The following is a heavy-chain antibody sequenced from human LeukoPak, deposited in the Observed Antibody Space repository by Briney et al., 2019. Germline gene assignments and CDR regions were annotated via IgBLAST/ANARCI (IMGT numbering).Heavy chain of an antibody. CDR2: ISAYNGNT. D-gene: IGHD3-22*01. CDR1: GYTFTSYG. V-gene: IGHV1-18*01. CDR3: ARDPPTYYYDSSGRTFDY. J-gene: IGHJ4*02. Sequence: ASVKVPCKASGYTFTSYGISWVRQAPGQGLEWMGWISAYNGNTNYAQKLQGRVTMTTDTSTSTAYMELRSLRSDDTAVYYCARDPPTYYYDSSGRTFDYWGQGTLVTVSS.